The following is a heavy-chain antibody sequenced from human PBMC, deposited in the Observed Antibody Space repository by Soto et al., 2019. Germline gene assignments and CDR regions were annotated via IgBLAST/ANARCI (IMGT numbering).Heavy chain of an antibody. J-gene: IGHJ4*02. CDR2: VSGSGGGT. D-gene: IGHD2-15*01. V-gene: IGHV3-23*01. CDR1: GFTFSSYA. Sequence: EVQLLESGGGLVQPGGSLRLSCAASGFTFSSYAMSWVRQAPGKGLEWVSLVSGSGGGTYYADSVKGRFTISRDTSKKTLYSQRNSLRAEDTAVYYCAKHAAVAAPDYWGQGTLVTVSS. CDR3: AKHAAVAAPDY.